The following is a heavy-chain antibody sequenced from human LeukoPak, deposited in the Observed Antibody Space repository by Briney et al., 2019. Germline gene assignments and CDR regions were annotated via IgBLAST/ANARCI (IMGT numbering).Heavy chain of an antibody. V-gene: IGHV4-59*01. D-gene: IGHD3-10*01. CDR2: IHHSGST. CDR1: GGSISNYY. CDR3: ARAAGPLSVYYFDY. Sequence: PSETLSLTCTVSGGSISNYYWSWIRQPPGKGLEWIGYIHHSGSTNYNTSLKSRVTISVDTSKNQFSLKLSSVTAADTAVYHCARAAGPLSVYYFDYWGQGTLVTVSS. J-gene: IGHJ4*02.